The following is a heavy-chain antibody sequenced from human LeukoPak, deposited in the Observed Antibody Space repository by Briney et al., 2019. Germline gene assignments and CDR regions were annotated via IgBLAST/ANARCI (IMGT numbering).Heavy chain of an antibody. Sequence: GGSLRLSCAASGFTFSSYAMSWVRQAPGKGLEWVSAISGSDGSTYYADSVKGRFTISRDNSKNTLYLQMNSLRAEDTAVYYCARLLPPYYYYGMDVWGQGTTVTVSS. V-gene: IGHV3-23*01. CDR3: ARLLPPYYYYGMDV. J-gene: IGHJ6*02. CDR2: ISGSDGST. CDR1: GFTFSSYA.